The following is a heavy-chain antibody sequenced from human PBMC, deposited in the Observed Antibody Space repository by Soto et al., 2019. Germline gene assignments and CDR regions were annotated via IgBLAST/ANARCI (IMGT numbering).Heavy chain of an antibody. D-gene: IGHD2-21*01. CDR1: GFSFGVSGVG. Sequence: QITLKESGPTLVKPTQTLTLTCTFSGFSFGVSGVGVGWIRQPPGRALEWLGLVFWNDDKRYSPSLESRLTLTKDTSNNQVLLTVTNLDPGDTGTYYCARAYTYDFDHWGQGTLVTVSS. CDR3: ARAYTYDFDH. V-gene: IGHV2-5*01. J-gene: IGHJ4*02. CDR2: VFWNDDK.